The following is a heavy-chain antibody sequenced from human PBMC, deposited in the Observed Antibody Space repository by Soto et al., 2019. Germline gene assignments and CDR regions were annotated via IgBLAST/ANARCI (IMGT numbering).Heavy chain of an antibody. D-gene: IGHD2-15*01. J-gene: IGHJ3*02. CDR1: GYTFTIYG. V-gene: IGHV1-18*01. CDR2: ISAYNGNT. Sequence: ASVKVSCKASGYTFTIYGISWVRQAPGQGLEWMGWISAYNGNTNYAQKLQGRVTMTTDTSTSTAYMELRSLRSDDTAVYYCARYCSGGSCHWSGDAFDIWGQGTMVTVSS. CDR3: ARYCSGGSCHWSGDAFDI.